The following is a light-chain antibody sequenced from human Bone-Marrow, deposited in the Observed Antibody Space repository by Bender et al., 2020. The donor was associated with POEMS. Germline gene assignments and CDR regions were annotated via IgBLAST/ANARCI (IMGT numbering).Light chain of an antibody. CDR3: SEWDDSLSGWV. Sequence: QSVVTQPPSLSEAPRQRVTISFSGSSSNIGNHGGNWYQQLPGEAPKHLIYYDDLLTHGVSDRFSASKSGTSASLAISEIESEDEAVYYCSEWDDSLSGWVFGGGNKLTIL. CDR1: SSNIGNHG. V-gene: IGLV1-36*01. CDR2: YDD. J-gene: IGLJ3*02.